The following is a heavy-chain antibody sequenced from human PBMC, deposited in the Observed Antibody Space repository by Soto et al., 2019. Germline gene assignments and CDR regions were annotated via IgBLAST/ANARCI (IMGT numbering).Heavy chain of an antibody. CDR1: GFTFSSYA. J-gene: IGHJ4*02. CDR2: ISYDGSNK. V-gene: IGHV3-30-3*01. Sequence: QVQLVESGGGVVQPGRSLRLSCAASGFTFSSYAMHWVRQAPGKGLEWVAVISYDGSNKYYADSVKGRFTISRDNSKNTLYLQMNSLRAEDTAVYYCASALFYYDSSEPGYWGQGTLVTVSS. D-gene: IGHD3-22*01. CDR3: ASALFYYDSSEPGY.